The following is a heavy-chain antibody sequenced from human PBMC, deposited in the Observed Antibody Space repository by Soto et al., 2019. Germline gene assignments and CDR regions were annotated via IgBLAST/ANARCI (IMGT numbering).Heavy chain of an antibody. D-gene: IGHD2-15*01. CDR1: GFTFSSYG. CDR2: ISYDGSNK. J-gene: IGHJ4*02. Sequence: QVQLVESGGGVVQPGRSLRLSCAASGFTFSSYGMHWVRQAPGKGLEWVAVISYDGSNKYYADSVKGRFTISRDNSKNPLKLQTNSLGAEATAVYYGAKEPYSAPLDYWGQGTLVTVSS. CDR3: AKEPYSAPLDY. V-gene: IGHV3-30*18.